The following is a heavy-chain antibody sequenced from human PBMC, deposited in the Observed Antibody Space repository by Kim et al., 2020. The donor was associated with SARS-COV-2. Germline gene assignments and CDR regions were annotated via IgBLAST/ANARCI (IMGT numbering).Heavy chain of an antibody. CDR2: ISSSSSTI. Sequence: GGSLRLSCAASGFTFSSYSMNWVRQAPGKGLEWDSYISSSSSTIYYADSVKGRFTISRDNAKNSLYLQMNSLRDEDTAVYYCASDCSGGSCYSRVPFDYWGQGTLVTVSS. CDR1: GFTFSSYS. J-gene: IGHJ4*02. CDR3: ASDCSGGSCYSRVPFDY. D-gene: IGHD2-15*01. V-gene: IGHV3-48*02.